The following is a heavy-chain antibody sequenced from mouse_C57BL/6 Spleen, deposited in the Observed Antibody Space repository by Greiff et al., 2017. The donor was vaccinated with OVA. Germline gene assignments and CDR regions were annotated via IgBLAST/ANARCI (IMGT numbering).Heavy chain of an antibody. CDR3: ARSYLGAMDY. CDR1: GYTFTSYW. V-gene: IGHV1-50*01. J-gene: IGHJ4*01. CDR2: IDPSDSYT. Sequence: QVQLQQPGAELVKPGASVKLSCKASGYTFTSYWMQWVKQRPGQGLEWIGEIDPSDSYTNYNQKFKGKATLTVDTSSSTAYMQLSSLTSEDSAVYYCARSYLGAMDYWGQGTSVTVSS. D-gene: IGHD5-1*01.